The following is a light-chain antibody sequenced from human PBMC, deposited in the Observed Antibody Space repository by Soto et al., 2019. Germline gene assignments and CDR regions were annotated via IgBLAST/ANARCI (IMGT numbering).Light chain of an antibody. CDR2: MVS. CDR3: MQGTHWPWT. J-gene: IGKJ1*01. CDR1: QSLGYSDGNTY. Sequence: DVVMTQSPLSLPVTLGQPASISCRSSQSLGYSDGNTYLSWFQQRPGQSPRRLIYMVSNRDSGVPDRFGGSGSGADFTLKISRVEAEDVGIYYCMQGTHWPWTFGQGTRWIS. V-gene: IGKV2-30*01.